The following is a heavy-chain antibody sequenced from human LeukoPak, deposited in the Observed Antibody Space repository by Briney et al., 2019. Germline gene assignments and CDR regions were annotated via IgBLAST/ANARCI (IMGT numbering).Heavy chain of an antibody. CDR2: INSDGSST. CDR1: GFTFSSYW. CDR3: ARARAQGFDY. J-gene: IGHJ4*02. Sequence: PGGSLRLSCAASGFTFSSYWMHWVRQAPGKGLVWVSHINSDGSSTTYADSVKGRFTISRDNAKNTLYLQMNSLRAEDTAVYYCARARAQGFDYWGQGSLVTVSS. V-gene: IGHV3-74*01.